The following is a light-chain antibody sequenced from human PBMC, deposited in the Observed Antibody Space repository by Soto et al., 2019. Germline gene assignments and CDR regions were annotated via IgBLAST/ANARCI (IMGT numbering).Light chain of an antibody. V-gene: IGLV2-8*01. CDR1: SRDVGGRDY. J-gene: IGLJ1*01. CDR3: SSFTSTSTYV. CDR2: AVY. Sequence: QSVLTQPPSASGSPGQSVTISCTGTSRDVGGRDYVSWYQQHPGKAPKLIIYAVYYRPSGVPDRFSGSKSGNTASLTISGLRAEDEADYYCSSFTSTSTYVFGTGTKVTVL.